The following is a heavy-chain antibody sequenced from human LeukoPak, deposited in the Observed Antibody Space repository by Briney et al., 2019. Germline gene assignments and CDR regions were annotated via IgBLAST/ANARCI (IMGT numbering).Heavy chain of an antibody. CDR3: VRARCSGGSCYFFDS. Sequence: ATVKVSCKASVFTFSGYYIHWVRQAPGQGLEWMGIINPNGGSTRYAQKFQGRVTMTRDMSTSTIYIELSSLRSEDTALFYCVRARCSGGSCYFFDSWGQGTLVTVSS. V-gene: IGHV1-46*01. D-gene: IGHD2-15*01. CDR1: VFTFSGYY. J-gene: IGHJ4*02. CDR2: INPNGGST.